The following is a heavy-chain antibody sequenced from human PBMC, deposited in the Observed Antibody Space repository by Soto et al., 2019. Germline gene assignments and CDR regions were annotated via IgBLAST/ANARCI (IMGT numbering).Heavy chain of an antibody. D-gene: IGHD3-9*01. V-gene: IGHV3-64D*06. CDR1: GFTFSSYA. CDR2: ISSNGGST. Sequence: GGSLRLSCPASGFTFSSYAMHWVRQAPGKGLEYVSAISSNGGSTYYADSVKGRFTISRDNSKNTLYLQMSSLRAEDTAVYYCVKGGLKYYDILTGYFDYYGMDVWGQGTTVTVSS. J-gene: IGHJ6*02. CDR3: VKGGLKYYDILTGYFDYYGMDV.